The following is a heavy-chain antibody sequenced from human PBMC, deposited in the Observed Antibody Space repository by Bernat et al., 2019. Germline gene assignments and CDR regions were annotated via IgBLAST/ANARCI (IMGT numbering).Heavy chain of an antibody. CDR3: AREYYYGSGGAQFYYYYYMDV. CDR2: EKQDGSER. Sequence: EVQLVESGGGLVQPGGSLRLSCAASGFTFSSYWMSWVRQAPGKGLEWVANEKQDGSERDYVDSVKGRFTISRDHEKKALYLQMKSLRAEDTAVYYCAREYYYGSGGAQFYYYYYMDVWGKGTTVTVSS. D-gene: IGHD3-10*01. CDR1: GFTFSSYW. J-gene: IGHJ6*03. V-gene: IGHV3-7*03.